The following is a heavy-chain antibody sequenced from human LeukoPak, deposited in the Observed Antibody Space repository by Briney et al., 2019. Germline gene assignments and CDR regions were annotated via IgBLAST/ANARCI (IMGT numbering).Heavy chain of an antibody. CDR3: ARSYVFSDAFDI. D-gene: IGHD3-16*01. J-gene: IGHJ3*02. Sequence: SETLSLTCTVSGGSISSYYWTWIRQPPGKGLEWIGYIHYTGSTNYNPSLKSRVTISVDTPKNQLSLKLSSVTAADTAVYYCARSYVFSDAFDIWGQGTMVTVSS. V-gene: IGHV4-59*01. CDR2: IHYTGST. CDR1: GGSISSYY.